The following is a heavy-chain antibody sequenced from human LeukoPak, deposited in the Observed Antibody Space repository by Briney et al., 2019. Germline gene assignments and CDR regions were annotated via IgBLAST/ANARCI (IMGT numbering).Heavy chain of an antibody. Sequence: SETLSLTCAVYGGSFSGYYWSWIRQPPGKRLEWIGEINHSGSTNYNPSLKSRVTISVDASKNQFSLKLSSVTAADTAVYYCATYDSSGYLGYWGQGTLVTVSS. J-gene: IGHJ4*02. CDR1: GGSFSGYY. CDR3: ATYDSSGYLGY. CDR2: INHSGST. D-gene: IGHD3-22*01. V-gene: IGHV4-34*01.